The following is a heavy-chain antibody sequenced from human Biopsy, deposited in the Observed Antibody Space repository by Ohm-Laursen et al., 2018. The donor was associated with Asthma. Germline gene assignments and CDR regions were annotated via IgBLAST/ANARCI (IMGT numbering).Heavy chain of an antibody. CDR1: GYTFTSYG. Sequence: GASVKVSCKASGYTFTSYGISWVRQAPGQGLEWMGWISAYNGNTNYAQKLQGRVTMTTDTSTSTAYMELRSLRSDDTAVYYCAREAYDILTGYYNYFDYWGQGTLVTVSS. J-gene: IGHJ4*02. CDR2: ISAYNGNT. D-gene: IGHD3-9*01. V-gene: IGHV1-18*04. CDR3: AREAYDILTGYYNYFDY.